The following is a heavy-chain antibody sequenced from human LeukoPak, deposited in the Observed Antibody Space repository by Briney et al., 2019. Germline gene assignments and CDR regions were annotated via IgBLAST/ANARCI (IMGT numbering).Heavy chain of an antibody. Sequence: SETLSLTCTVSDGSISSYYWSWIRQAAGKGLEWIGRIYPSGSTNYNPSLKSRVTMSVDTSKNQFSLKLSSVTAADTAVYYCARTSSNSWSYGMDVWGQGTTVTVS. V-gene: IGHV4-4*07. D-gene: IGHD6-13*01. CDR1: DGSISSYY. CDR3: ARTSSNSWSYGMDV. J-gene: IGHJ6*02. CDR2: IYPSGST.